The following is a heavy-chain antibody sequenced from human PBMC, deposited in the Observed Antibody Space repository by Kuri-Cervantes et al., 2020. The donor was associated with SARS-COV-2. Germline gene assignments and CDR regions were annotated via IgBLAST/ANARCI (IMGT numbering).Heavy chain of an antibody. Sequence: LSLTCAASGFSFSSFGIHWVRQAPGKGLEWVAYIRYDGSNKYYADSVKGRFTISRDISKSTLYLQLNNLRPEDTAVYYCAKDRETGYFSDWSPAFGMDVWGQGTTVTVSS. D-gene: IGHD6-19*01. CDR2: IRYDGSNK. J-gene: IGHJ6*02. V-gene: IGHV3-30*02. CDR3: AKDRETGYFSDWSPAFGMDV. CDR1: GFSFSSFG.